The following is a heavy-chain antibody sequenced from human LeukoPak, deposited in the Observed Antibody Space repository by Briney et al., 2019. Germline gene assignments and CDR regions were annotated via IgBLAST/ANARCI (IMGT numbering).Heavy chain of an antibody. Sequence: GASVKVSCKASGYTFASYGISWVRQAPGQGLEWMGWISAYNGNTNYAQKLQGRVTMTTDTSTSTAYMELRSLRSDDTAMYYCASGVPTYYYGSGSYYSAFDIWGQGTMVTVSS. D-gene: IGHD3-10*01. CDR1: GYTFASYG. CDR3: ASGVPTYYYGSGSYYSAFDI. J-gene: IGHJ3*02. V-gene: IGHV1-18*01. CDR2: ISAYNGNT.